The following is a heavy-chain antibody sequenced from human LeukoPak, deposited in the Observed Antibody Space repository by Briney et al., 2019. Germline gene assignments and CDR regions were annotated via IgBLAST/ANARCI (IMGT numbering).Heavy chain of an antibody. J-gene: IGHJ4*02. CDR1: GGTFSRYA. Sequence: ASVKVSCKASGGTFSRYAVSWVRQPPGQGLEWMGRIIPILGIPNYAQKFQGRVTITADKSTTTAYMELSSLRSEDTAVYYCARDGYCGGDCCYHDHWGQGTLVTVSS. V-gene: IGHV1-69*04. CDR3: ARDGYCGGDCCYHDH. CDR2: IIPILGIP. D-gene: IGHD2-21*02.